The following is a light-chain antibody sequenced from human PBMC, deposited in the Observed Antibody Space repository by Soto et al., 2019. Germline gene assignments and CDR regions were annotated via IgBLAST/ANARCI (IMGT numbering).Light chain of an antibody. Sequence: QSALTQPASVSGSPGQSITISCTGTRSDVGGYKYVSWYQQHPDKAPKLIIFEVSNRPSGVPDRFSGSKSGNTASLTISGLQAEDEADYYCCSYAGSPWVFGGGTKLTVL. CDR3: CSYAGSPWV. CDR1: RSDVGGYKY. J-gene: IGLJ3*02. V-gene: IGLV2-14*01. CDR2: EVS.